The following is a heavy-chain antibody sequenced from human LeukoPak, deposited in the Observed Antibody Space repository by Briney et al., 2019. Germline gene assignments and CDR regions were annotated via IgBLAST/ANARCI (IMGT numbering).Heavy chain of an antibody. V-gene: IGHV4-39*01. J-gene: IGHJ4*02. CDR3: AGPHAAARFDY. CDR1: GDSVNRHPYY. D-gene: IGHD6-6*01. Sequence: SETLSLTCLVSGDSVNRHPYYWGWVRQPPGKGLERIGSIFYTGDTYYNPSLKSRVTIFLDASKNQFSLELTSMTVADTALYFCAGPHAAARFDYWGQGALVTVSS. CDR2: IFYTGDT.